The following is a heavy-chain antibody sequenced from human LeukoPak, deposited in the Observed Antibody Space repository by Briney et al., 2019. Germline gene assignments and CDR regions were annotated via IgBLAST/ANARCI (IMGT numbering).Heavy chain of an antibody. V-gene: IGHV1-69*04. CDR2: IIPILGIA. CDR3: ARYNEPTYYYDSSGYWFDY. Sequence: SVKVSCKASGGTFSSYAISWVRQAPGQGLEWMGRIIPILGIANYAQKFQGRVTITADKSTSTAYMELSSLRSEDTAVYYCARYNEPTYYYDSSGYWFDYWGQGTLVTVSS. D-gene: IGHD3-22*01. J-gene: IGHJ4*02. CDR1: GGTFSSYA.